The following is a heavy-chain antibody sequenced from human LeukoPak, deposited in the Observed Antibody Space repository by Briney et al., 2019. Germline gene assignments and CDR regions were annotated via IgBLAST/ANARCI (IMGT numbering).Heavy chain of an antibody. J-gene: IGHJ4*02. D-gene: IGHD1-26*01. V-gene: IGHV3-23*01. Sequence: GGSLRLSCAASGFTFSIYVMSWVRQAPGKGLEWVSTLSGRGGNSYYADSVKGRFTISRDNSKNMLFLQMNSLRAEDTAVYYCAKLGWELLPSFDYWGQGTLVTVSS. CDR1: GFTFSIYV. CDR2: LSGRGGNS. CDR3: AKLGWELLPSFDY.